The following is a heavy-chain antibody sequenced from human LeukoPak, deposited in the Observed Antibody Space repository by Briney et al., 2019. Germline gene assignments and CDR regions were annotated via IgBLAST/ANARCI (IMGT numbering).Heavy chain of an antibody. CDR1: GFTFSSYS. Sequence: GGSLRLSCAASGFTFSSYSMNWVRQAPGKGLEWVSYISSSSSTIYYADSVKGRFTISRDNAKNSLYLQMNSLRAEDTAVYYCATPFDYWGQGTLVSVSS. J-gene: IGHJ4*02. CDR3: ATPFDY. V-gene: IGHV3-48*01. CDR2: ISSSSSTI.